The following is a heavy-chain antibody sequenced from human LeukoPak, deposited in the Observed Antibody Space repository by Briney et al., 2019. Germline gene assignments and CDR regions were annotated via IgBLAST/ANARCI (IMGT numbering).Heavy chain of an antibody. Sequence: PSETLSLTCNVSGFSISSGYYWGWIRQPPGKGLEWIGCIYHSGTTYYNPSLKSRVTISVDTSKNHFSLNLTSVTAADTAVYYCARATVTPFDSWGQGTLVTVSS. D-gene: IGHD4-17*01. CDR2: IYHSGTT. CDR3: ARATVTPFDS. CDR1: GFSISSGYY. V-gene: IGHV4-38-2*02. J-gene: IGHJ4*02.